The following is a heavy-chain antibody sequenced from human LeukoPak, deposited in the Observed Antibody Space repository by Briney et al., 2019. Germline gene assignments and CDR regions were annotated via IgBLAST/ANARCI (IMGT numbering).Heavy chain of an antibody. J-gene: IGHJ4*02. CDR3: ARAPDGYNPRSPFDY. Sequence: ASVKVSCKASGYTFTSYYMHWVRQAPGQGLEWMGIINPSGGSTSYAQKFQGRVTMTRDTSTSTVYMELSSLRSEDTAVYYCARAPDGYNPRSPFDYWGQGTLVTVSS. CDR1: GYTFTSYY. V-gene: IGHV1-46*03. D-gene: IGHD5-24*01. CDR2: INPSGGST.